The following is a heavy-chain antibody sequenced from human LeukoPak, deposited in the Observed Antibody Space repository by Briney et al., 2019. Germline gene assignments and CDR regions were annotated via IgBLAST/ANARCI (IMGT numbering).Heavy chain of an antibody. D-gene: IGHD5-12*01. Sequence: PGGSLRLSCAASGFTFSSYGMHWVRQAPGTGLEWVAFVRYDGSNEYYADSVKGRFTVSRDNSRNTLYLQMNSLTSEDTGVYSCAKDSNSGYVSVGPDFWGLGTLVTVSS. CDR3: AKDSNSGYVSVGPDF. CDR1: GFTFSSYG. CDR2: VRYDGSNE. V-gene: IGHV3-30*02. J-gene: IGHJ4*02.